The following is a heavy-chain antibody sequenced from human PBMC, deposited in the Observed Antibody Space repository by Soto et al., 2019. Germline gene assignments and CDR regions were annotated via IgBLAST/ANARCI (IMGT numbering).Heavy chain of an antibody. CDR2: IYHSGST. D-gene: IGHD3-10*01. Sequence: SETLSLTCAVSSGSSSSSNWWSWVRQPPGKGLEWIGEIYHSGSTNYNPSLKSRVTISVDKSKNQFSLKLSSVTAADTAVYYCARGISMVRGGPFDYWGQGNLVTVS. CDR3: ARGISMVRGGPFDY. CDR1: SGSSSSSNW. J-gene: IGHJ4*02. V-gene: IGHV4-4*02.